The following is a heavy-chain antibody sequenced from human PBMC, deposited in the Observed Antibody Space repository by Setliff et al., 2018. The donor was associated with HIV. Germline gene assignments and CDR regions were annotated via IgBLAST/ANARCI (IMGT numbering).Heavy chain of an antibody. V-gene: IGHV4-34*01. J-gene: IGHJ4*02. CDR2: IQHSGSA. CDR1: GGSFSAYH. CDR3: ARLSPMLGSFDY. D-gene: IGHD3-10*01. Sequence: SETLSLTCTVYGGSFSAYHWNWIRQPPGKGLEWIGEIQHSGSATYNPSLKSRVTMSLDRSKNQLSLKLNSVTATDTAAYYCARLSPMLGSFDYWGQGTLVTVSS.